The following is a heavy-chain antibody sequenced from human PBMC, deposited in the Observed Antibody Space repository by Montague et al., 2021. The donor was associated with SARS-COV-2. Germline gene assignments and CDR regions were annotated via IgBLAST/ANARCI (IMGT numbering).Heavy chain of an antibody. CDR1: GFTFSSYE. CDR2: ISNSGDTK. Sequence: SLRLSCAASGFTFSSYEMNWVRQAPGKGLEWVSYISNSGDTKYYADSVKGRFTISRDNAENSLYLQMSSLRAEDTAVYYCARAGEDYYYDSSGFLYWGQGILVTVSS. CDR3: ARAGEDYYYDSSGFLY. V-gene: IGHV3-48*03. D-gene: IGHD3-22*01. J-gene: IGHJ4*02.